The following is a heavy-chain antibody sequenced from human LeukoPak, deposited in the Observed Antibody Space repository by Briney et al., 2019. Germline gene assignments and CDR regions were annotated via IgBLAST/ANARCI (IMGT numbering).Heavy chain of an antibody. J-gene: IGHJ5*02. CDR2: IYSDNT. CDR1: GFTVSSNS. Sequence: GGSLRLSCTVSGFTVSSNSMSWVRQAPGKGLEWVSFIYSDNTHYSDSVKGRFTISRDNSKNTLYLQMNRLRAEDTAVYYCAKRGGSSSRNWFDPWGQGTLVTVSS. V-gene: IGHV3-53*01. CDR3: AKRGGSSSRNWFDP. D-gene: IGHD6-13*01.